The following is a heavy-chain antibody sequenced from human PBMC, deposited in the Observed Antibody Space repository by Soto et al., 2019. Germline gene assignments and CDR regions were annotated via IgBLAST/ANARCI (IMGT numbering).Heavy chain of an antibody. CDR3: ARGSLSTVTDDPVDV. J-gene: IGHJ3*01. Sequence: QVQLQESGPGLVKPSETLSLTCTVSGGSISDFYWSWIRQPPGKALEWIGYGYIYYSGSTYYNPSLVCRVSTSVDPSNNQFSRTLSSVTAADTAVYYYARGSLSTVTDDPVDVCGPGAPVTVSS. V-gene: IGHV4-59*01. D-gene: IGHD4-4*01. CDR2: IYYSGST. CDR1: GGSISDFY.